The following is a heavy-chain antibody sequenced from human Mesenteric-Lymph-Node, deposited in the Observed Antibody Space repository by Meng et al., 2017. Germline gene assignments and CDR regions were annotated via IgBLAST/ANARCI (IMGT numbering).Heavy chain of an antibody. D-gene: IGHD1-14*01. CDR1: GGSISSSNW. Sequence: QGALQGSGPGLVNPSAPLSLTGAFSGGSISSSNWWSWVRQPPGKGLEWIGKIYHSGITIYNPSLKSRVTMSVDNSKNQFSLKLNSMTAADTAVYYCARDPTGGEDHQRVWGQGTLVTVSS. V-gene: IGHV4-4*02. J-gene: IGHJ4*02. CDR2: IYHSGIT. CDR3: ARDPTGGEDHQRV.